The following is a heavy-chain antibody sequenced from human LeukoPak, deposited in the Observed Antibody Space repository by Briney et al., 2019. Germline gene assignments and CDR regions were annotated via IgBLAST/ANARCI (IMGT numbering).Heavy chain of an antibody. CDR2: IKQGGSEK. CDR3: ARTPYDYVWGSYRSPRRYYFDY. V-gene: IGHV3-7*01. J-gene: IGHJ4*02. CDR1: GFTFSSYW. D-gene: IGHD3-16*02. Sequence: GGSLRLSCAASGFTFSSYWMSWVRQAPGKGPEWVANIKQGGSEKYYVDSVKGRFTISRDNAKNSLYLQMNSLRAEDTAVYYCARTPYDYVWGSYRSPRRYYFDYWGQGTLVTVSS.